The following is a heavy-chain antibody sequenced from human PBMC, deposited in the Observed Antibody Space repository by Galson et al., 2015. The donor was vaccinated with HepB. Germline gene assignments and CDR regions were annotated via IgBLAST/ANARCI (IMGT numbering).Heavy chain of an antibody. D-gene: IGHD3-10*01. CDR3: TTGITMVRGVNACMDV. CDR1: GFTFSIAW. V-gene: IGHV3-15*01. Sequence: SLRLSCAASGFTFSIAWMSWVRQAPGKGLEWVGRIKSKTDGGTTDYAAPVKGRFTISRDDSKNTLYLQMNSLKTEDTAVYYCTTGITMVRGVNACMDVWGQGTTVTVSS. J-gene: IGHJ6*02. CDR2: IKSKTDGGTT.